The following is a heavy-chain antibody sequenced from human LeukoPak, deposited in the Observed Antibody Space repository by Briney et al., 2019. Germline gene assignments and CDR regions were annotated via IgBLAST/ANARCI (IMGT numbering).Heavy chain of an antibody. Sequence: GGSLRLSCAASGFSFSLYAMNWVRQAPGKGLEWVSTTIETGASPYYADSVRGRFTVSRDSSKNMFYLQMNSLRAEDTAIYYCARRGAGSGGLDYWGQGTLVTVSS. CDR3: ARRGAGSGGLDY. J-gene: IGHJ4*02. CDR1: GFSFSLYA. V-gene: IGHV3-23*01. D-gene: IGHD6-19*01. CDR2: TIETGASP.